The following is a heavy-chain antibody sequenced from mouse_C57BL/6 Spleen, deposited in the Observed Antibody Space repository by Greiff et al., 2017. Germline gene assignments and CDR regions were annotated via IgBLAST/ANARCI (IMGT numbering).Heavy chain of an antibody. CDR1: GYTFTSYW. V-gene: IGHV1-72*01. CDR2: IDPNRGGT. J-gene: IGHJ4*01. D-gene: IGHD1-1*01. Sequence: QVQLQQPGAELVKPGASVQLSCKASGYTFTSYWMHWVKQRPGRGLEWIGRIDPNRGGTKYNEKFKSKATLTVDKPSSTAYMQLSGLTSEDSAVYYCARGITTVVAYYAMGYWGQGTSVTVSS. CDR3: ARGITTVVAYYAMGY.